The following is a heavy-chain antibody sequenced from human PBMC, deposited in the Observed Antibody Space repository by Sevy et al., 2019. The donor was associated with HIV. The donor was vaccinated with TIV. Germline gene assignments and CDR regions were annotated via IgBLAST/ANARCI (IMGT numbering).Heavy chain of an antibody. Sequence: GGSLRLSCAASGFTFSSYEMNRVRQAPGKGLEWVSYISSSGSTIYYADSVKGRFTISRDNAKNSLFLQMNSLSAEDTAVYYCVREGLGGYSYSLDYWGHGTLVTVSS. V-gene: IGHV3-48*03. J-gene: IGHJ4*01. CDR1: GFTFSSYE. CDR2: ISSSGSTI. CDR3: VREGLGGYSYSLDY. D-gene: IGHD5-18*01.